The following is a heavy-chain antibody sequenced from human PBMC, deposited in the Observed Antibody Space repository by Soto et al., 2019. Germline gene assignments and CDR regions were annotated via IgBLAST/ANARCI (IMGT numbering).Heavy chain of an antibody. D-gene: IGHD3-22*01. Sequence: PSETLSLTCAVSGGSISSGGYSWSWIRQPPGKGLEWIGFIYHSGSTSYNPSLKSRVTISLDRSENQFSLKLTSVTAADTAVYYCARNFYDSSGYSLLYFYXWGQGTQVTVSX. CDR1: GGSISSGGYS. CDR2: IYHSGST. J-gene: IGHJ4*02. V-gene: IGHV4-30-2*01. CDR3: ARNFYDSSGYSLLYFYX.